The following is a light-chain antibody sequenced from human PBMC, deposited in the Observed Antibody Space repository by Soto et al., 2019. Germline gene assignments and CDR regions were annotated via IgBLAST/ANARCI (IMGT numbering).Light chain of an antibody. CDR2: AAS. CDR3: QQSSNSPMYT. CDR1: QSIAYY. Sequence: DIQMIQSPSSLSASVGDRVSITCRASQSIAYYLNWFQQKPGKAPKLLIYAASSLQTGVPSRFSGSGSGTDFTLTISSLQAEDSATYYCQQSSNSPMYTFGQGTK. V-gene: IGKV1-39*01. J-gene: IGKJ2*01.